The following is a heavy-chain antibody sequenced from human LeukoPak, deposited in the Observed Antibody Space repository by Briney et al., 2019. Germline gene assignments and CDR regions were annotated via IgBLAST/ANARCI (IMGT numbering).Heavy chain of an antibody. CDR2: IYYSGST. Sequence: SETLSLTCTVSGGSISSGDYYWSWIRQPPGKGLEWIGYIYYSGSTYYNPSLKSRVTTSIDTSKNQFSLKLSSVTAADTAVYYCARALHYYDSSGFGYWGQGTLVTVSS. V-gene: IGHV4-30-4*01. J-gene: IGHJ4*02. CDR1: GGSISSGDYY. D-gene: IGHD3-22*01. CDR3: ARALHYYDSSGFGY.